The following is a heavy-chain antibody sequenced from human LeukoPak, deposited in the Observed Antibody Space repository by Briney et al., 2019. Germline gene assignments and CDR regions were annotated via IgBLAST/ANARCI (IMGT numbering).Heavy chain of an antibody. V-gene: IGHV3-33*08. Sequence: GGSLRLSCAASGFTFSSYGMHWVRQAPGKGLEWVAVIWHDGSNKYYADSVKGRFTISRDNSKNTLYLQMNSLRAEDMAVYYCFDFDYGDPRGVWGQGTTVTVSS. CDR3: FDFDYGDPRGV. D-gene: IGHD4-17*01. CDR1: GFTFSSYG. CDR2: IWHDGSNK. J-gene: IGHJ6*02.